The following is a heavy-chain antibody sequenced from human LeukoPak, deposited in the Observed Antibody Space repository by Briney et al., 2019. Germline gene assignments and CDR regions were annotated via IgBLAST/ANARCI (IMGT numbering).Heavy chain of an antibody. D-gene: IGHD6-19*01. V-gene: IGHV3-7*01. CDR3: ARSGEWLVPFGY. Sequence: GGSLRLSCAASGFTFSSYAMSWVRQAPGKGLEWVANIKQDGSEKYYVDSVKGRFTISRDNAKNSLYLQMNSLRAEDTAVYYCARSGEWLVPFGYWGQGTLVTVSS. CDR2: IKQDGSEK. J-gene: IGHJ4*02. CDR1: GFTFSSYA.